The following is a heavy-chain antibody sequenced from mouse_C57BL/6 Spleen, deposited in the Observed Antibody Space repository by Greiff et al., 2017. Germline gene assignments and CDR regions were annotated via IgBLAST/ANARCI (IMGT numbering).Heavy chain of an antibody. CDR3: AMGGPDSSGYGAY. V-gene: IGHV1-74*01. Sequence: QVHVKQPGAELVKPGASVKVSCKASGYTFTSYWMHWVKQRPGQGLEWIGRIHPSDSDTNYNQKFKGKATLTVDKSSSTAYMQLSSLTSEDSAVYYCAMGGPDSSGYGAYWGQGTLVTVSA. D-gene: IGHD3-2*02. CDR2: IHPSDSDT. CDR1: GYTFTSYW. J-gene: IGHJ3*01.